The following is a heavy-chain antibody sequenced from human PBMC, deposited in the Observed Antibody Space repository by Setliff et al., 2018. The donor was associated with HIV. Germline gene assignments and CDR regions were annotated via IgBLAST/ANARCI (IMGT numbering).Heavy chain of an antibody. D-gene: IGHD1-7*01. Sequence: SETLSLTCTVSGDSISSSRSFWGWIRQSPGKGLEWIGSIYFSGSVFYNPSLNSRVIISIDTSRNQFSLKLSSVTGADTAVYYCTRVSSVIELQGGDYFDSWGQGLLVTVSS. J-gene: IGHJ4*02. CDR1: GDSISSSRSF. V-gene: IGHV4-39*07. CDR3: TRVSSVIELQGGDYFDS. CDR2: IYFSGSV.